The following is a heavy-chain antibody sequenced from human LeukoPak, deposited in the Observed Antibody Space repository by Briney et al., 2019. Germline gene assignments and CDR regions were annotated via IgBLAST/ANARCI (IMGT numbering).Heavy chain of an antibody. CDR2: ISAYNGNT. CDR1: GYTFTSYG. Sequence: ASVKVSCKASGYTFTSYGISWVRQAPGQGLEWMGWISAYNGNTNYAQKLQGRVTMTTDTSTSTAYMELRSLRSDDTAVYYCARGNKSQDYYYGSGSYWFDLWGQGTLVTVYS. D-gene: IGHD3-10*01. V-gene: IGHV1-18*01. J-gene: IGHJ5*02. CDR3: ARGNKSQDYYYGSGSYWFDL.